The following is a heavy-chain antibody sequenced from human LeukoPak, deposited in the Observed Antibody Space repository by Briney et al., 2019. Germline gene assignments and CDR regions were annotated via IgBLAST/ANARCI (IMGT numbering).Heavy chain of an antibody. D-gene: IGHD5-18*01. J-gene: IGHJ4*02. CDR2: IKPTKTDGGAP. CDR3: AREGSLYGYHSFDS. V-gene: IGHV3-15*01. Sequence: GGSLRLSCAASGFSLSSYAMSWVRQAPGKGLEWVGRIKPTKTDGGAPFYATAFEGRITISRDDSRDMMYLQMNSLKTDDTGLYYCAREGSLYGYHSFDSWGQGTLVTVSS. CDR1: GFSLSSYA.